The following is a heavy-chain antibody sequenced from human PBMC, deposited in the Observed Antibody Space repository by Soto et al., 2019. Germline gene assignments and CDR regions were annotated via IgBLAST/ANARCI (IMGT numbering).Heavy chain of an antibody. CDR1: GFTFSSYA. V-gene: IGHV3-30-3*01. D-gene: IGHD3-3*01. CDR2: MSYDGSNK. J-gene: IGHJ6*02. Sequence: GGSLRVSCAASGFTFSSYAMHWVRQAPGKGLEWVAVMSYDGSNKYYADSVKGRFTISRDNSKNTLYLQMNSLRAEDTAVYYCARDGSITIFGVVIEYYYYGMDVWGQGTTVTVSS. CDR3: ARDGSITIFGVVIEYYYYGMDV.